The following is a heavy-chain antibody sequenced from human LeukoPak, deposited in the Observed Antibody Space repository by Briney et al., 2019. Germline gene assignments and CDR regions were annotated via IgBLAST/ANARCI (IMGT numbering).Heavy chain of an antibody. J-gene: IGHJ4*02. CDR1: GYSFANYW. Sequence: GESLKISCKASGYSFANYWIGWVRQMPGKGLEWMGIIYPGDSDTRYSPSFQGQVTISADKSISTAYLQWSSLKASDTAMYYCARLLTTVVPYFDYWGQGTLVTVSS. CDR2: IYPGDSDT. V-gene: IGHV5-51*01. CDR3: ARLLTTVVPYFDY. D-gene: IGHD4-23*01.